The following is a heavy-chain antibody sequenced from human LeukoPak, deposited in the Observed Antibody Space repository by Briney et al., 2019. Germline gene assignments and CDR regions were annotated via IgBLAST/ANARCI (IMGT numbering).Heavy chain of an antibody. CDR1: GFTFSMSA. D-gene: IGHD1-26*01. CDR3: ARFETVGAKPFEY. CDR2: KEKDGRTE. J-gene: IGHJ4*02. Sequence: GGSLRLSCVGSGFTFSMSAMHWVRQAPGKGLEWVASKEKDGRTEYNADSVKGRFTISRDNAENLVYLHMNSLRVEDTAVYYCARFETVGAKPFEYWGQGTLVTVSS. V-gene: IGHV3-30*02.